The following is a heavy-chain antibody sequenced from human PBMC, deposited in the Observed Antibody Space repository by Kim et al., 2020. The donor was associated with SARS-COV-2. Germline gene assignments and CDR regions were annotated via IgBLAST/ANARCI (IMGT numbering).Heavy chain of an antibody. V-gene: IGHV1-2*02. J-gene: IGHJ5*02. CDR3: AATRIGFP. D-gene: IGHD3-10*01. Sequence: SGGTNYAQKFQGRVTMTRDTSISTAYMELSRLRSDDTAVYYCAATRIGFPWGQGTLVTVSS. CDR2: SGGT.